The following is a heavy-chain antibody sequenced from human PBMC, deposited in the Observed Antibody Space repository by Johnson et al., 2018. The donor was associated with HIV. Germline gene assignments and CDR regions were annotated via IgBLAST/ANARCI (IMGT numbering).Heavy chain of an antibody. Sequence: VQLVESGGGLVQPGESLRLSCVVSGFTFKNYWMTWVRQAPGKGLEWVANIKQDGSEKYYVDSVKGRFTISRDNAKNSLYLQMNSLRAEDTAVYYCARNSWGSSSGSRIWGQGTMVTVSS. J-gene: IGHJ3*02. CDR1: GFTFKNYW. CDR2: IKQDGSEK. D-gene: IGHD6-6*01. CDR3: ARNSWGSSSGSRI. V-gene: IGHV3-7*02.